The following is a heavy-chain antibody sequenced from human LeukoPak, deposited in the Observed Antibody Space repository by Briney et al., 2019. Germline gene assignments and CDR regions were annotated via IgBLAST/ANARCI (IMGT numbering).Heavy chain of an antibody. D-gene: IGHD5-12*01. CDR1: GFTFSTYA. CDR3: ARVGYSSYENYYYYGMGV. V-gene: IGHV1-3*01. J-gene: IGHJ6*02. Sequence: ASVTVSCKASGFTFSTYAMHWVRQAPGQSLEWMGWINAGNGNTQYSQKFQGRVTITRDTSASTAYMELSSLRSEDTAVYYCARVGYSSYENYYYYGMGVWGQGTTVTVSS. CDR2: INAGNGNT.